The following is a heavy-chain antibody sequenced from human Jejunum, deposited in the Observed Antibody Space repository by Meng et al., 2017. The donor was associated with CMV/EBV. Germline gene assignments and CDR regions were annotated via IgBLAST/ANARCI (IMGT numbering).Heavy chain of an antibody. CDR1: FTVTDHA. CDR3: ARDFQLYYYHYYGMDV. Sequence: FTVTDHAMHGVRQAPGKGLEWVSGITWKGDTIGYADSVKGRFAISRDNAKKSLYLQMNSLRPEDTALYYCARDFQLYYYHYYGMDVWGQGTTVTVSS. V-gene: IGHV3-9*01. D-gene: IGHD2-2*01. CDR2: ITWKGDTI. J-gene: IGHJ6*02.